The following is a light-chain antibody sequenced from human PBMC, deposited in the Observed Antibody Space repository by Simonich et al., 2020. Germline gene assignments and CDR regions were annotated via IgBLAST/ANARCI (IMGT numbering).Light chain of an antibody. CDR1: SSDVGGYNY. V-gene: IGLV2-11*01. Sequence: QSALTPPASVSGSPGQSITISCTGTSSDVGGYNYVSWYQQHPGKAPKLMIYDVSKLPSGVPDRFSGSKSGNTASLTISGLQAEDEADYYCCSYAGSYTLVFGGGTKLTVL. CDR3: CSYAGSYTLV. CDR2: DVS. J-gene: IGLJ3*02.